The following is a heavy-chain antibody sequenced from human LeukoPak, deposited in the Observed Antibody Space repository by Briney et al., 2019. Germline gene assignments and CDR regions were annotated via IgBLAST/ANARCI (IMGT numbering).Heavy chain of an antibody. Sequence: SETLSLTCTVSGGSISSYYWSWIRQPAGKGLEWIGRIYTSGSTNYNPSLESRVTMSVDTSKNQFSLKLSSVTAADTAVYYCARDYYDSSGYGAFDIWGQGTMVTVSS. J-gene: IGHJ3*02. CDR1: GGSISSYY. CDR3: ARDYYDSSGYGAFDI. V-gene: IGHV4-4*07. CDR2: IYTSGST. D-gene: IGHD3-22*01.